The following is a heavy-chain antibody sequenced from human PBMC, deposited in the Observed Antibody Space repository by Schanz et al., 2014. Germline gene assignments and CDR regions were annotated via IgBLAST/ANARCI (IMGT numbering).Heavy chain of an antibody. D-gene: IGHD3-10*01. CDR2: ISWESVNI. CDR3: ARATYYHVSGSYYGNFDS. CDR1: GFTFDDYA. V-gene: IGHV3-9*01. J-gene: IGHJ4*02. Sequence: EVNLVESGGGLVQPGTSLRLSCAASGFTFDDYAMHWVRQVPGKGLEWVSGISWESVNIDYGDSVKGRFTISRDNAKNTLYLQMNSLGAEDTAVYYCARATYYHVSGSYYGNFDSWGQGTLVTVSS.